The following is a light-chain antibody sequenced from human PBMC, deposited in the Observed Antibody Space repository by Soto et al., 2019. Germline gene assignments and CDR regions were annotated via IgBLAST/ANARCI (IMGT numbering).Light chain of an antibody. CDR3: QSYDTGLREGV. J-gene: IGLJ2*01. V-gene: IGLV1-40*01. CDR2: GNT. CDR1: SSNIGAGYE. Sequence: QAVVTQPPSVSGAPGQTVTISCTGSSSNIGAGYEAHWYQHLPGTAPKLLIYGNTNRPSGVPDRFSGSRSGTSASLAITGLQAEDEADYYCQSYDTGLREGVFGGGTKLTVL.